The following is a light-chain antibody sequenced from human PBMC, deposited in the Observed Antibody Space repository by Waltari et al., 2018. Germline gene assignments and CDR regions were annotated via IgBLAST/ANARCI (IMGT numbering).Light chain of an antibody. V-gene: IGKV1-5*01. Sequence: DIQMTQSPSTLSASVGDTVTITCRASQSVRSWLAWYQQKAGKAPTVLIYDASDLESGVPSRFSGSGSDTEFTLTISNLQPDDFATYYFQQYDSYVYTFGQGTKLEIK. CDR2: DAS. CDR1: QSVRSW. CDR3: QQYDSYVYT. J-gene: IGKJ2*01.